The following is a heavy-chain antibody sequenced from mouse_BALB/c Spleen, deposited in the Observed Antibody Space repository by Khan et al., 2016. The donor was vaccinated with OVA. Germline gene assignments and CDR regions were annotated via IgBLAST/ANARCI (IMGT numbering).Heavy chain of an antibody. CDR3: ARKNYYGYAMDY. D-gene: IGHD1-1*01. Sequence: VQLQQSGPGLVKPSQSLSLTCTVTGYSITSGYAWNWIRQFPGNKLEWMGYISYSGSTSYNPSLRSRISITRDTFKNQFFLQLNSVTTEDTATYYCARKNYYGYAMDYWGQGTSVTVSS. CDR1: GYSITSGYA. V-gene: IGHV3-2*02. CDR2: ISYSGST. J-gene: IGHJ4*01.